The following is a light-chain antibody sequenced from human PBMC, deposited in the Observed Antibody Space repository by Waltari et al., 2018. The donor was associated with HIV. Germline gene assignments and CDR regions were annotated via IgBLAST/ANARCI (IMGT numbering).Light chain of an antibody. CDR2: DAS. Sequence: EIVLTQSPATLSLSPGERATLSCRASQSVSSYLAWYQQKPGQAPRLLIYDASNRATGNPARFSGSGSGTDFTLTISSLEPGEFAVYYCQQRSNWPPRLTVGGGTKLVIK. J-gene: IGKJ4*01. V-gene: IGKV3-11*01. CDR3: QQRSNWPPRLT. CDR1: QSVSSY.